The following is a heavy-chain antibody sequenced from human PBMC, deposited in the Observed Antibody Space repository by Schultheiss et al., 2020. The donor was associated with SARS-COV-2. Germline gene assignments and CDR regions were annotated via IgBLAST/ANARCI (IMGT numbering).Heavy chain of an antibody. J-gene: IGHJ4*02. D-gene: IGHD5-18*01. V-gene: IGHV4-38-2*01. CDR3: ARLGDTAVAVEPY. CDR2: IYYSGST. Sequence: SETLSLTCAVSGYSISSGYYWGWIRQPPGKGLEWIGYIYYSGSTNYNPSLKSRVTISVDTSKNQFSLKLSSVTAADTAVYYCARLGDTAVAVEPYWGQGTLVTVSS. CDR1: GYSISSGYY.